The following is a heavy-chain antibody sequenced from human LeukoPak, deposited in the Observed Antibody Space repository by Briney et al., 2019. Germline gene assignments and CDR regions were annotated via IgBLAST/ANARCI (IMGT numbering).Heavy chain of an antibody. D-gene: IGHD1-26*01. J-gene: IGHJ4*02. CDR3: AREGAPGSVGAAADY. CDR1: GGTFSSYA. V-gene: IGHV1-69*04. CDR2: IIPILGIA. Sequence: ASVKVSCKASGGTFSSYAISWVRQAPGQGLEWMGRIIPILGIANYAQKFQGRVTITADKSTSTAYMELSSLRSEDTAVYYCAREGAPGSVGAAADYWGQGTLVTVSS.